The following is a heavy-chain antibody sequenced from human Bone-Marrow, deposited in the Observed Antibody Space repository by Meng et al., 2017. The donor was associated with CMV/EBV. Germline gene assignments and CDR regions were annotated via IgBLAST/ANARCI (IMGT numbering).Heavy chain of an antibody. CDR3: AREHPYSNYDPFDY. D-gene: IGHD4-11*01. V-gene: IGHV4-39*07. CDR2: IYYSRST. CDR1: GGSISSSSYY. J-gene: IGHJ4*02. Sequence: SETLSLTCTVSGGSISSSSYYWGWIRQPPGKGLEWIGSIYYSRSTYYNPSLKSRVTISVDTSKNQFSLKLSSVTAADTAVYYCAREHPYSNYDPFDYWGQGTLVTFSS.